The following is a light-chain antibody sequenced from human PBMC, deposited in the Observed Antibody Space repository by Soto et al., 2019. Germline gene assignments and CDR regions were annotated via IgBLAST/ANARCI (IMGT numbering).Light chain of an antibody. CDR1: SSDVTTYNY. J-gene: IGLJ2*01. CDR3: SSYTTSSTVV. CDR2: DVS. V-gene: IGLV2-14*01. Sequence: QSALTQPASVSGSPGQSITISCTGTSSDVTTYNYVSWYQQHPGKAPKLIIYDVSNRPSGVSNRFSGSKSGNTASLTISGLQADDEADCYCSSYTTSSTVVFGGGTKLTVL.